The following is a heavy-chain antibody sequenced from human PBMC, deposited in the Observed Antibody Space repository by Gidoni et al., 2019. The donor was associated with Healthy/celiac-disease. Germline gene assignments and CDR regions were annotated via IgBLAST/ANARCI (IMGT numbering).Heavy chain of an antibody. CDR1: GGSFSGYY. CDR2: INHSGST. J-gene: IGHJ4*02. Sequence: QVQLQQWGAGLLKPSATLSLTCPVYGGSFSGYYWSWIRQPPGKGLEWLGEINHSGSTNYNPSLKSRVTISVDTSKNQFSLKLSSVTAADTAVYYCARKIRGGDYVNYFDYWGQGTLVTVSS. CDR3: ARKIRGGDYVNYFDY. D-gene: IGHD4-17*01. V-gene: IGHV4-34*01.